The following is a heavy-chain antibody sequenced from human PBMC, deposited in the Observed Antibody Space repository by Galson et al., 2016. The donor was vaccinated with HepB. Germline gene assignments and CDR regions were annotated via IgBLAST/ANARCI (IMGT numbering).Heavy chain of an antibody. Sequence: SVKVSCKASGGTLSDHSISWVRQAPGQGLEWMGGTIPIFGTADYTRKFLGRVTITADESTSIVYMELSSLRSEDTAVYYCASPGRGGSLEYWGQGTLVTVSS. V-gene: IGHV1-69*13. D-gene: IGHD2-15*01. J-gene: IGHJ4*02. CDR2: TIPIFGTA. CDR1: GGTLSDHS. CDR3: ASPGRGGSLEY.